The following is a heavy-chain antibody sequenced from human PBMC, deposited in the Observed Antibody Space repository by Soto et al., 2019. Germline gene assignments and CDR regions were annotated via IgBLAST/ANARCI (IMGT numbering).Heavy chain of an antibody. Sequence: PGEPLKISCKGSGYIFSSYWIGWVRQVPGKGLEWMGIIYPGDSDTRYSPSFEGQVTISADKSITTAYLQWISLKASDTAMYFCARLRREGTIAPGYFDYWGQGTVVTVSS. CDR1: GYIFSSYW. J-gene: IGHJ4*02. V-gene: IGHV5-51*01. CDR2: IYPGDSDT. D-gene: IGHD2-21*01. CDR3: ARLRREGTIAPGYFDY.